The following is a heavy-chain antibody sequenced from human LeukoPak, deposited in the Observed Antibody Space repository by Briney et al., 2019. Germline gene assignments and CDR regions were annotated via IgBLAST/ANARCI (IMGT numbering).Heavy chain of an antibody. CDR3: ARGPDVVLVSHWSFFDY. Sequence: PGGSLRLSCAASGFTFSSYAMHWVRQGPGKGLEYVSAISSSGGSTYYANSVKGRFTISRDNSKNTLYLQMGSLRTEDMAIYYCARGPDVVLVSHWSFFDYWGQGTLVTVSS. CDR1: GFTFSSYA. D-gene: IGHD2-8*02. V-gene: IGHV3-64*01. CDR2: ISSSGGST. J-gene: IGHJ4*02.